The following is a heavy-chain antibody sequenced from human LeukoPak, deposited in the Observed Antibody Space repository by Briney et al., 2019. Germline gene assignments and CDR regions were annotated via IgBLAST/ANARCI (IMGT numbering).Heavy chain of an antibody. CDR1: GYTFTSYD. Sequence: ASVKVSCKASGYTFTSYDINWVRQATGQGLEWMGWMNPNSGNTGYAQKFQGRVTMTRDTSTSTVYMELSSLRSEDTAVYYCASHVTTPRGGNDYWGQGTLVTVSS. D-gene: IGHD4-17*01. V-gene: IGHV1-8*01. CDR3: ASHVTTPRGGNDY. CDR2: MNPNSGNT. J-gene: IGHJ4*02.